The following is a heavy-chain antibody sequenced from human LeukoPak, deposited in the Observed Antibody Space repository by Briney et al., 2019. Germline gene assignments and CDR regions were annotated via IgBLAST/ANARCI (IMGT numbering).Heavy chain of an antibody. CDR1: GGSISSYY. CDR3: ARAPLSYGDYGKNDAFDI. V-gene: IGHV4-4*07. D-gene: IGHD4-17*01. J-gene: IGHJ3*02. CDR2: IYTSGST. Sequence: KTSETLSLTCTVSGGSISSYYWSWIRQPAGKGLEWIGRIYTSGSTNYNPSLKSRVTMSVDTSKNQFSLKLSSVTAADTAVYYCARAPLSYGDYGKNDAFDIWGQGTMVTVSS.